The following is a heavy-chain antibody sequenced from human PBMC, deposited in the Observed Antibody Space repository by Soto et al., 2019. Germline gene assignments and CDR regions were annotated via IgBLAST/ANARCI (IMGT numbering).Heavy chain of an antibody. V-gene: IGHV3-23*01. Sequence: EVQLLESGGGLVRPGGSLRLSCAASAFTFSNYAMNWVRQAPGEGLEWVSVISGSGGSASYADSVQGRFTISRDNSKNTLYLQMNSLRAEDTAIYYCVREDSAWDSRGSFDFWGRGTMVTVS. CDR3: VREDSAWDSRGSFDF. J-gene: IGHJ3*01. CDR2: ISGSGGSA. CDR1: AFTFSNYA. D-gene: IGHD6-19*01.